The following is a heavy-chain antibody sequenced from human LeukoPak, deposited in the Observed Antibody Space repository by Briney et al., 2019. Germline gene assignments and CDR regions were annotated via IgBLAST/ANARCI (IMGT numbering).Heavy chain of an antibody. D-gene: IGHD2-2*01. J-gene: IGHJ6*03. V-gene: IGHV1-18*01. CDR3: ARDREYCTSTSCYGGYYYYYYMDV. CDR1: GYTFTSYG. Sequence: ASVKVSCKASGYTFTSYGISWVRQAPGQGLEWMGWISAYNGNTNYAQNLQGRVTMTTDTSTSTAYMELRSLSSDDTAVYYCARDREYCTSTSCYGGYYYYYYMDVWGKGTTVTVSS. CDR2: ISAYNGNT.